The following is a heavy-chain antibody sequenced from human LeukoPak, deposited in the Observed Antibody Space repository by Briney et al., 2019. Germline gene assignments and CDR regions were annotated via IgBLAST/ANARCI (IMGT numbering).Heavy chain of an antibody. J-gene: IGHJ4*02. CDR3: ARAYFNC. CDR1: GFTFNTYT. CDR2: ISGSSGII. Sequence: GGSLRLSCAASGFTFNTYTMNWVRQAPGKGLEWVSYISGSSGIIDYADSVRGRFTISRDNAKNSLYLQMNSLRAEDTAVYYCARAYFNCWGQGTLVTVSS. V-gene: IGHV3-48*01.